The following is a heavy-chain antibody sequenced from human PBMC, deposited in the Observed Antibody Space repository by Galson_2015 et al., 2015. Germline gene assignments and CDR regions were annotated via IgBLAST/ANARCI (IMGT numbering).Heavy chain of an antibody. D-gene: IGHD2-2*01. CDR3: AKYDCSSTSCYPLDH. V-gene: IGHV3-23*01. CDR1: GFTFSNYA. CDR2: ISGSGGST. Sequence: SLRLSCAASGFTFSNYAMTWVRQAPGKGLEWVPTISGSGGSTYYADSLKGRFTISRDNAKNTLYLQMNSLRAEDTAVYSCAKYDCSSTSCYPLDHWGQGTLVTVSS. J-gene: IGHJ4*02.